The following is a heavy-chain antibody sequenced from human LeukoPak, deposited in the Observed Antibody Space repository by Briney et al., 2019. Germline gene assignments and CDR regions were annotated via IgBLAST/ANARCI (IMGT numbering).Heavy chain of an antibody. D-gene: IGHD5-12*01. CDR2: ISGSGYST. Sequence: GGSLRLSCAASGFTFSSYWMHWVRQAPGKGLEWVSAISGSGYSTYYADSVKGRFTISRDNSKNTLYLQMNSLRAEDTAVYYCAKEAGYSGYDYPDYWGQGTLVTVSS. CDR3: AKEAGYSGYDYPDY. V-gene: IGHV3-23*01. CDR1: GFTFSSYW. J-gene: IGHJ4*02.